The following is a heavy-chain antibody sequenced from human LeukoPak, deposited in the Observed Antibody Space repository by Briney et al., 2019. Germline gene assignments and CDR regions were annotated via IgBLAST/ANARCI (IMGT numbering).Heavy chain of an antibody. CDR2: IIPIFGTA. D-gene: IGHD3-10*01. V-gene: IGHV1-69*13. CDR3: AMGTMVSGFYYYYGMDV. CDR1: GGTLSSYA. J-gene: IGHJ6*02. Sequence: SVKVSCKASGGTLSSYAISWVRQAPGQGLEWMGGIIPIFGTANYAQKFQGRVTITADESTSTAYMELSSLRSEDTAVYYCAMGTMVSGFYYYYGMDVWGQGTTVTVSS.